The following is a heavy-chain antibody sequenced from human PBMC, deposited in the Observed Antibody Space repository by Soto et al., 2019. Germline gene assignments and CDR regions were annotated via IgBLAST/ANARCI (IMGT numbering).Heavy chain of an antibody. V-gene: IGHV3-23*01. Sequence: EVQLLESGGGLVQPGGSLRLSCAAPGFTFSNYAMNWVRQAPGKGLEWVSVISGSGGSTYYADSVKGRFTISRDNSKNTLYLQMNSLRGEDTAVYYCARRSSGWYFDYWGHETLVTVSS. J-gene: IGHJ4*01. CDR2: ISGSGGST. D-gene: IGHD6-19*01. CDR1: GFTFSNYA. CDR3: ARRSSGWYFDY.